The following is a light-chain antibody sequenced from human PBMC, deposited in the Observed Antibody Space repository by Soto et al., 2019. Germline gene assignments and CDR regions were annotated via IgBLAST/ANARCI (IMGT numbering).Light chain of an antibody. V-gene: IGKV3-15*01. CDR3: QHYNNWPPGT. Sequence: EIVMTQSPATPSLSPGERATLSCRASQSVSSNLAWYQQKPGQAPSLLIFGASTRATGIPARFSGSGSGTEFTLNISSLQSEDFAVYYCQHYNNWPPGTFGQGTRWIS. J-gene: IGKJ1*01. CDR1: QSVSSN. CDR2: GAS.